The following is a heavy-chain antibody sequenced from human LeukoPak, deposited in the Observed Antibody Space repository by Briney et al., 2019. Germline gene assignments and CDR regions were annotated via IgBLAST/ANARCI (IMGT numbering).Heavy chain of an antibody. CDR3: ASLRLWFDY. Sequence: SDTQSLTCTVSGRSINRGSYYWTWIRQPAGNGLQWIGRIYTSGSTHYNPSLQIRVPKSVDPSKNRFSLEPSSVTAPDTAVYDWASLRLWFDYGRRGRLVTVS. CDR2: IYTSGST. J-gene: IGHJ4*02. V-gene: IGHV4-61*02. CDR1: GRSINRGSYY. D-gene: IGHD5-18*01.